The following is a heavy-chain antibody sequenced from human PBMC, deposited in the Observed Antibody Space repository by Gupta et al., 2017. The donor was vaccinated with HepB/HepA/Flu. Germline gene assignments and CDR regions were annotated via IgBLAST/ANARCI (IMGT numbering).Heavy chain of an antibody. CDR1: GFTLSDYY. D-gene: IGHD4-11*01. CDR3: VREGGRRGNDYSGDY. J-gene: IGHJ4*02. Sequence: EVQLVESGGGLVQPGGSLRLSCAASGFTLSDYYMDWVRQAPGKGLEWVGRSRSKANSYTTEYAASVKGRFTISRDDSKNSLYLQMNSLKTEDTAVYYCVREGGRRGNDYSGDYWGQGTLVTVSS. CDR2: SRSKANSYTT. V-gene: IGHV3-72*01.